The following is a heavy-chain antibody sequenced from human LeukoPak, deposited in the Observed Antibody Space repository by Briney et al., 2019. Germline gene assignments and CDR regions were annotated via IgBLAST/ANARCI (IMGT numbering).Heavy chain of an antibody. CDR3: ARDIAAAFDAFDI. D-gene: IGHD6-13*01. J-gene: IGHJ3*02. CDR1: GFTFSSYS. Sequence: GGSLRLSCAASGFTFSSYSMNWVRQAPGKGLEWVSSISSSSSTIYYADSVKGRFTISRDNAKNSLYLQMNSLRAEDTAVYYCARDIAAAFDAFDIWGQGTMVTVSS. CDR2: ISSSSSTI. V-gene: IGHV3-48*04.